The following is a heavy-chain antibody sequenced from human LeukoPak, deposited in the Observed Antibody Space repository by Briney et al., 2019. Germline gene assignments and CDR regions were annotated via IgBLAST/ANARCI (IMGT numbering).Heavy chain of an antibody. CDR2: INTDGSST. V-gene: IGHV3-74*01. Sequence: GGSLRLSCAASGFTFSSYGMHWVRHAPGKGLAWVSRINTDGSSTSYADSVKGRFTISRDNAKNTLYLQMNSLRAEDTAVYYCARDLQGIAAAFDYWGQGTLVTVSS. CDR1: GFTFSSYG. CDR3: ARDLQGIAAAFDY. D-gene: IGHD6-13*01. J-gene: IGHJ4*02.